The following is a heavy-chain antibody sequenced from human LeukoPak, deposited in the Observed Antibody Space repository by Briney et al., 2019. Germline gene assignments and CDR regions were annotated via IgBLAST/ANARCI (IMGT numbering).Heavy chain of an antibody. CDR2: IKSKTDGGTT. J-gene: IGHJ4*02. CDR3: TTDLPPIFGVVPEDY. CDR1: GFTFSSYW. D-gene: IGHD3-3*01. Sequence: PGGSLRLSCAASGFTFSSYWMSWVRQAPGKGLEWVGRIKSKTDGGTTDYAAPVKGRFTISRDDSKNTLYLQMNSLKTEDTAVYYCTTDLPPIFGVVPEDYWGQGTLVTVSS. V-gene: IGHV3-15*01.